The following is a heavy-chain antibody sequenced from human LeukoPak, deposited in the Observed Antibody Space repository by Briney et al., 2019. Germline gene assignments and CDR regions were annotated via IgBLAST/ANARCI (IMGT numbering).Heavy chain of an antibody. Sequence: PVKVSCKASGGTFSSYAISWVRQAPGQGLEWMGGIIPIFGTANYAQKFQGRVTITADESTSTAYMELSSLRSEDTAVYYCARATRSGSRNYYYYYMDVWGKGTTVTVSS. CDR2: IIPIFGTA. V-gene: IGHV1-69*13. J-gene: IGHJ6*03. CDR3: ARATRSGSRNYYYYYMDV. CDR1: GGTFSSYA. D-gene: IGHD3-3*01.